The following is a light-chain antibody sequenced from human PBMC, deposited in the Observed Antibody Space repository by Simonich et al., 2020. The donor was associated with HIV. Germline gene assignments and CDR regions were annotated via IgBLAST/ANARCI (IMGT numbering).Light chain of an antibody. J-gene: IGKJ1*01. CDR3: QQYYITPQT. CDR1: QSVLYSSNNKNY. CDR2: WAS. Sequence: DIVMTQSPDSLTVSLGERATINCKASQSVLYSSNNKNYLAWYQQKPGQPPKLLIYWASTRESGVPDRFSGSGSGTDFTLTISSLQADDVAVYYCQQYYITPQTFGQGTKVEIK. V-gene: IGKV4-1*01.